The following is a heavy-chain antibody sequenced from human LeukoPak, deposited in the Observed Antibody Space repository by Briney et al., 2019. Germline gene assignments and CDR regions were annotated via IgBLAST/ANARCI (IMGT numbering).Heavy chain of an antibody. V-gene: IGHV4-39*07. CDR3: ARVYTRQGELLAVDY. CDR1: GGSISSSSYY. J-gene: IGHJ4*02. CDR2: IYYSGST. Sequence: PSETLSLTCTVSGGSISSSSYYWGWIRQPPGKGLEWIGSIYYSGSTYYNPSLKSRVTISVDTSKNQFSLKLSPVTAADTAVYYCARVYTRQGELLAVDYWGQGTLVTVSS. D-gene: IGHD1-26*01.